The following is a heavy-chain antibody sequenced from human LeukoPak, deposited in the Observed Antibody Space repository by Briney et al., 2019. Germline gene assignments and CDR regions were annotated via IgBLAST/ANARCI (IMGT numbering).Heavy chain of an antibody. D-gene: IGHD3-10*01. CDR1: GGSISSGGYY. CDR2: IYYSGST. J-gene: IGHJ4*02. V-gene: IGHV4-31*03. Sequence: PSETLSLTCTVSGGSISSGGYYWSWIRQHPGKGLEWIGYIYYSGSTYYNPSLKSRVTISVDTPKNQFSLKLSSVTAADTAVYYCARGRELLWFGTYYFDYWGQGTLVTVSS. CDR3: ARGRELLWFGTYYFDY.